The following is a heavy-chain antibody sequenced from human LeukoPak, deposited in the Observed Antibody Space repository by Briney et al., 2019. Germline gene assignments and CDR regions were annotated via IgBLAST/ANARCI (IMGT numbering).Heavy chain of an antibody. CDR1: GFTFSSYA. V-gene: IGHV3-30*04. CDR3: ARDPTFDY. CDR2: ISYDGSNK. J-gene: IGHJ4*02. Sequence: GRSLRLFCAASGFTFSSYAMHWVRQAPGKGLEWVAVISYDGSNKYYADSVKGRFTISRDNSKNTLYLQMNSLRAEDTAVYYCARDPTFDYWGQGTLVTVSS.